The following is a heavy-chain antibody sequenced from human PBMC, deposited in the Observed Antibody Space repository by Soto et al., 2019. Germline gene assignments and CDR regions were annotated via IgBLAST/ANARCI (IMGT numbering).Heavy chain of an antibody. CDR2: ISAYNGNT. Sequence: QVQLVQSGAEVKKPGASVKVSCKASGYTFTSYGISWVRQAPGQGLEWMGWISAYNGNTNYAQKLQGRVTMTTDTSTSTAYMELRSLRSEDTAVYYCAREVLRNGTSCYYCGMDVWGQGTTVTVSS. CDR3: AREVLRNGTSCYYCGMDV. CDR1: GYTFTSYG. J-gene: IGHJ6*02. V-gene: IGHV1-18*01. D-gene: IGHD2-2*01.